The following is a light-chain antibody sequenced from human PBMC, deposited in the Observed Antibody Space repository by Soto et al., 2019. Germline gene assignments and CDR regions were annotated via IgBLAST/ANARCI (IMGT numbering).Light chain of an antibody. V-gene: IGKV1-5*03. CDR1: QSISGW. J-gene: IGKJ1*01. Sequence: DIQMTQSPSTLSASVGDRVTITCRASQSISGWLAWYQQKPGRAPKLLIYKASNLQSGVPSRFSGSGSATEFTLTIRNLKPDDFATYYCQQYNNLWTFGEGTKV. CDR3: QQYNNLWT. CDR2: KAS.